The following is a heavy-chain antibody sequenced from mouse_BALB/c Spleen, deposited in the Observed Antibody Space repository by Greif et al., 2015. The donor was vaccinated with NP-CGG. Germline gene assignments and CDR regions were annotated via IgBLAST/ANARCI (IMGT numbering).Heavy chain of an antibody. J-gene: IGHJ4*01. CDR3: ARYDGGAMDY. Sequence: EVKVVESGGGLVQPGGSRKLSCAASGFTFSSFGMHWVRQAPEKGLEWVAYISSGSSTIYYADTVKGRFTISRDNPKNTLFLQMTSLRSEDTAMYYCARYDGGAMDYWGQGTSVTVSS. D-gene: IGHD2-12*01. V-gene: IGHV5-17*02. CDR2: ISSGSSTI. CDR1: GFTFSSFG.